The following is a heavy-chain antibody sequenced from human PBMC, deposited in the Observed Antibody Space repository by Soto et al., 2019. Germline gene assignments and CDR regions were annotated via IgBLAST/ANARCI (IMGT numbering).Heavy chain of an antibody. CDR2: FDPEDGET. CDR3: ATFGGYCSSTSGHNWFDP. Sequence: ASVKVSCKVSGYTLTELSMHWVRQAPGKGLEWMGGFDPEDGETIYAQKFQGGVTMTEDTSTDTSYMELSSLRSEDTAVYYCATFGGYCSSTSGHNWFDPWGQGTLVTVYS. CDR1: GYTLTELS. V-gene: IGHV1-24*01. D-gene: IGHD2-2*01. J-gene: IGHJ5*02.